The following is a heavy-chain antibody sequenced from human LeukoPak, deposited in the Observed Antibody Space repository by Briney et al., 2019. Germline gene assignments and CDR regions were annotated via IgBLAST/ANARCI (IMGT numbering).Heavy chain of an antibody. J-gene: IGHJ3*02. CDR3: ARLGRADSGYYVAYDI. D-gene: IGHD3-22*01. CDR2: IYYSGST. V-gene: IGHV4-59*08. Sequence: SETLSLTCTVSGGSISSYYWGWIRQPPGKGLEWIGYIYYSGSTNYNPSLKSRVTISVDTSKNQFSLKLSSVTAADTAVYYCARLGRADSGYYVAYDIWGQGTMVTVSS. CDR1: GGSISSYY.